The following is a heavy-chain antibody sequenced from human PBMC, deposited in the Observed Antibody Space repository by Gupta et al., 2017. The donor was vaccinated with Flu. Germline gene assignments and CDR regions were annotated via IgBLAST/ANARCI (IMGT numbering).Heavy chain of an antibody. J-gene: IGHJ6*02. CDR3: AREPDYCSSTSCGEGMDV. V-gene: IGHV1-8*01. D-gene: IGHD2-2*01. CDR2: INPNSGDT. Sequence: GHGLEWMGWINPNSGDTGYAPNFQGRVTMTRNTSTGIAYMELSSLGSEDTAGYYCAREPDYCSSTSCGEGMDVWGQGTTVTVSS.